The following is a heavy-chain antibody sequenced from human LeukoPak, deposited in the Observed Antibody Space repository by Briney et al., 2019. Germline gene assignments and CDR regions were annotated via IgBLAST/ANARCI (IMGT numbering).Heavy chain of an antibody. CDR2: INQDGSEK. J-gene: IGHJ4*02. D-gene: IGHD5-24*01. CDR1: GLTFRSYW. V-gene: IGHV3-7*01. Sequence: GGSLRLSCAVSGLTFRSYWMSWVRQAPGKGLEGVANINQDGSEKYFVDSVKGRFTISRDNAKNSLHLQVNTLRAEDTAVYYCARERDGRFFDYWGQGTLVTVSS. CDR3: ARERDGRFFDY.